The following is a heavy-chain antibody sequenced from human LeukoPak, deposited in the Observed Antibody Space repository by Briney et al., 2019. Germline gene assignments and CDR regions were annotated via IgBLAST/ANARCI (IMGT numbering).Heavy chain of an antibody. CDR3: ANFGITMVRGVIMDV. D-gene: IGHD3-10*01. CDR2: IRYDGSNK. J-gene: IGHJ6*03. CDR1: GFTFSSYG. V-gene: IGHV3-30*02. Sequence: GGSLRLSCAASGFTFSSYGMHWVRQAPGKGLEWVAFIRYDGSNKYYADSVKGRFTISRDNSKNTLYLQMNSLGAEDTAVYYCANFGITMVRGVIMDVWGKGTTVTISS.